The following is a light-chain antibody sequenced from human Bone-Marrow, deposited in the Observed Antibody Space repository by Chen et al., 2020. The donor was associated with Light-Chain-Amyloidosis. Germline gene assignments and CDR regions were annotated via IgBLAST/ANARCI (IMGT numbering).Light chain of an antibody. CDR1: NIGSTS. Sequence: SHVLTQPSSVSVAPGPTAPIACGGNNIGSTSVHWYQQTPGQAPLLVVYDDSDRPSGIPERLSGSNSGNTATLTISRVEAGDEADYYCQVWDRSSDRPVFGGGTKLTVL. CDR3: QVWDRSSDRPV. J-gene: IGLJ3*02. V-gene: IGLV3-21*02. CDR2: DDS.